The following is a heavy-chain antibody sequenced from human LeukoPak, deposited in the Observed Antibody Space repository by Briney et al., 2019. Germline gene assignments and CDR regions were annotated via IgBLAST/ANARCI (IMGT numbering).Heavy chain of an antibody. V-gene: IGHV3-21*04. CDR3: AKDQDYGDYVVLGY. CDR1: GFTFSTYT. J-gene: IGHJ4*02. D-gene: IGHD4-17*01. Sequence: GGSLRLSCSASGFTFSTYTMNWVRQAPGKGLEWVSSISGSSTYIYYADSVKGRCTISRDNSKNTLYLQMNSLRAEDTAVYYCAKDQDYGDYVVLGYWGQGTLVTVSS. CDR2: ISGSSTYI.